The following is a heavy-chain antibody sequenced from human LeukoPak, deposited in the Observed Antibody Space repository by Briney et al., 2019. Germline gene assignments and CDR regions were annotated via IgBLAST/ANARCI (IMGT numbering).Heavy chain of an antibody. V-gene: IGHV3-30*18. CDR2: ISDDGSNT. J-gene: IGHJ2*01. D-gene: IGHD5-18*01. CDR1: GFTLSSFG. CDR3: AKDADTATIIYWYFDL. Sequence: GGSLRLSCTASGFTLSSFGMHWVRQAPGKGLEWVAVISDDGSNTYYADSVKGRFTISRDNSKNTLYLQLNSLRTEDKAVYYCAKDADTATIIYWYFDLWGRGTLVTVSS.